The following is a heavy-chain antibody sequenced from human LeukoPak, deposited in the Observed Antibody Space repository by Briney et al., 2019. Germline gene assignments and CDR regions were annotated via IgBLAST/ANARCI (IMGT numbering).Heavy chain of an antibody. CDR1: GGSISSGGYY. J-gene: IGHJ6*03. CDR2: IYYSGST. Sequence: SETLSLTCTVSGGSISSGGYYWSWIRQHPGKGLEWIGYIYYSGSTYYNPSLKSRVTISVDTSKNQFSLKLSSVTAADTAVYYCARDRVVPAAIGVNYYYYYYMDVWGKGTTVTVSS. V-gene: IGHV4-31*03. D-gene: IGHD2-2*02. CDR3: ARDRVVPAAIGVNYYYYYYMDV.